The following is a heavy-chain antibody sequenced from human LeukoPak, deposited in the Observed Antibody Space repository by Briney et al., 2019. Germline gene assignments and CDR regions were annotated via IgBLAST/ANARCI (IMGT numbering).Heavy chain of an antibody. J-gene: IGHJ6*03. Sequence: GGSLRLSCAASGFTFDDYGMSWVRQAPGKGLEWVSGINWNGGSTGYADSVKGRFTISRDNAKNSLYLQMNSLRAEDTALYYCARAYRDYDILTTQYANYYMDVWGKGTTVTVSS. CDR2: INWNGGST. CDR1: GFTFDDYG. CDR3: ARAYRDYDILTTQYANYYMDV. D-gene: IGHD3-9*01. V-gene: IGHV3-20*04.